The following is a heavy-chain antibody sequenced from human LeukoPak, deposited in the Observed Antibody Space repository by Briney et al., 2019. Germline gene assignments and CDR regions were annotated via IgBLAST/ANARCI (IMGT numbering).Heavy chain of an antibody. CDR2: INADNGNT. J-gene: IGHJ6*03. Sequence: ASVKVSCKASGYTFTSYAMHWVRQAPGHGLEWMGWINADNGNTKYAQKFQGRVTITRDTSASRAYMELSSLRSEDTAVYYCARDPRERYCRSTSCYKVVWNYYYMDVWGEGTTVTVSS. V-gene: IGHV1-3*01. D-gene: IGHD2-2*02. CDR1: GYTFTSYA. CDR3: ARDPRERYCRSTSCYKVVWNYYYMDV.